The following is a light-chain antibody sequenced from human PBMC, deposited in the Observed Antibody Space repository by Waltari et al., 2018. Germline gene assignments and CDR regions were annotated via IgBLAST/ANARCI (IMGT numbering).Light chain of an antibody. V-gene: IGLV3-21*02. CDR3: QVWDSGSDHYV. CDR2: DDG. CDR1: MVGGKN. Sequence: SYELTQPPSVSVAPGQTARLTCAGAMVGGKNVHWYQLKPGQAPVLVVYDDGARPSGIPERFSGSNSGNTAALTISRVDAGDEAEYYCQVWDSGSDHYVFGTVTKVTVL. J-gene: IGLJ1*01.